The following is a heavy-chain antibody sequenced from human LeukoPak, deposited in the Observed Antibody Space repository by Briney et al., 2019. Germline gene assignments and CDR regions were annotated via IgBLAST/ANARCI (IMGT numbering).Heavy chain of an antibody. CDR2: VSYDGSYK. V-gene: IGHV3-30*04. CDR1: GFTFSKFA. Sequence: GGSLRLSCAAAGFTFSKFAMHWVRQAPGKWLEWVAVVSYDGSYKYYADSVKGRFTISRDNSKNTLYLQMNSLRAEDTAVYYCARAPGYGAAYYFDYWGQGTLVTVSS. D-gene: IGHD1-1*01. J-gene: IGHJ4*02. CDR3: ARAPGYGAAYYFDY.